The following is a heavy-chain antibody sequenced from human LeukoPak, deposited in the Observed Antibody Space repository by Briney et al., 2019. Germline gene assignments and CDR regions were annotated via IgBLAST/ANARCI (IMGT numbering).Heavy chain of an antibody. V-gene: IGHV4-39*01. J-gene: IGHJ4*02. CDR3: ARLRRLTNRRFIDY. Sequence: SETLSLTCTVSGGSISSSSYYWGWIRQPPGKGLEWIGSIYYSGSTYYNPSLKSRVTISVDTSKNQFSLKLSSVTAADTAVYYCARLRRLTNRRFIDYWGQGTLVTVSS. CDR2: IYYSGST. CDR1: GGSISSSSYY. D-gene: IGHD3-3*01.